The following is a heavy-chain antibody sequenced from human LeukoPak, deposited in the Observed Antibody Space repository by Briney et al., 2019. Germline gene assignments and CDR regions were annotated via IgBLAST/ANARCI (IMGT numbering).Heavy chain of an antibody. V-gene: IGHV4-34*01. Sequence: SETLSLTCDVYGGSFSGYYWSWIRQPPGKGLEWIGEINHSGSTNYNPSLKSRVTISVDTSKNQFSLKLSSVTAADTAVYYCASVSLGSYSKDYWGQGTLVTVSS. D-gene: IGHD1-26*01. CDR1: GGSFSGYY. CDR2: INHSGST. CDR3: ASVSLGSYSKDY. J-gene: IGHJ4*02.